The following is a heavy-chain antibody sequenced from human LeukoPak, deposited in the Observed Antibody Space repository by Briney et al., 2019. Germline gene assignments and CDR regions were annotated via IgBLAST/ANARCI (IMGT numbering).Heavy chain of an antibody. CDR3: ARPSGYSYGSPHSQYWFDP. D-gene: IGHD5-18*01. Sequence: SETLSLTCTVSGDSISRGSYYWNWIRQPAGKGLEWIGRIYTSGSTNYNPSLKSRVTISVDTSKNQVSLDLNSVTAADTAVYYCARPSGYSYGSPHSQYWFDPWGQGTLVTVSS. CDR2: IYTSGST. CDR1: GDSISRGSYY. J-gene: IGHJ5*02. V-gene: IGHV4-61*02.